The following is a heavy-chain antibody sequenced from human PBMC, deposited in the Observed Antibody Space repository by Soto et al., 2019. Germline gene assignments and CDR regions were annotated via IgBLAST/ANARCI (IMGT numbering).Heavy chain of an antibody. CDR1: GFTFRSYV. V-gene: IGHV3-23*01. J-gene: IGHJ6*01. D-gene: IGHD2-2*01. Sequence: GGSLRLSCAASGFTFRSYVMTWVRQAPGEGLEWVSTVNENGEFTHYGDSVKGRFTISRDNSKNTLFLQMNSLKTEDTAVYYCTSCWPDYYYYYGMDVWGQGTTGT. CDR2: VNENGEFT. CDR3: TSCWPDYYYYYGMDV.